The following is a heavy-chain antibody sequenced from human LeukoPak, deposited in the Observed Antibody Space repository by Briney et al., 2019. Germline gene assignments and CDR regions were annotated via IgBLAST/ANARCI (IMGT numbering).Heavy chain of an antibody. CDR2: INPNSGGT. CDR3: ARSTYYYGSGSPYYFDY. J-gene: IGHJ4*02. CDR1: GYTFTGYY. V-gene: IGHV1-2*02. D-gene: IGHD3-10*01. Sequence: ASVKVSCKASGYTFTGYYMHWVLQAPGQGLEWMGWINPNSGGTNYAQKFQGRVTMTRDTSISTAYMELSRLRSDDTAVYYCARSTYYYGSGSPYYFDYWGQGTLVTVSS.